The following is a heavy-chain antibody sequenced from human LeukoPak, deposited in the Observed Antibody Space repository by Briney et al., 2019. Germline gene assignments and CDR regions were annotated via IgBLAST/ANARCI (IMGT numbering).Heavy chain of an antibody. J-gene: IGHJ4*02. CDR1: GGSISSASYY. CDR3: VSPRGFSYGYFDY. Sequence: SETLSLTCTVSGGSISSASYYWGWIRQPPGKGLDWIGSIYYSGSTYYNPSLKSRVTISADTSKNQFSLTLGSVSATDTAVYYCVSPRGFSYGYFDYWGQGTLVTVSS. CDR2: IYYSGST. V-gene: IGHV4-39*01. D-gene: IGHD5-18*01.